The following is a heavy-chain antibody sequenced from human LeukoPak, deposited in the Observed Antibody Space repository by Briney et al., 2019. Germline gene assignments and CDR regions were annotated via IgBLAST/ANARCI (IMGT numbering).Heavy chain of an antibody. J-gene: IGHJ5*02. CDR3: ARESSGYYPNNWFDP. Sequence: GGSLRLSCTASGFAFSDYYMSWIRQAPGKGLEWISYITSSGTTKYYADSVRGRFTISRDNAKNSLYLQMNSLRAEDTAVYYCARESSGYYPNNWFDPWGQGTLVTVSS. V-gene: IGHV3-11*04. CDR1: GFAFSDYY. D-gene: IGHD5-12*01. CDR2: ITSSGTTK.